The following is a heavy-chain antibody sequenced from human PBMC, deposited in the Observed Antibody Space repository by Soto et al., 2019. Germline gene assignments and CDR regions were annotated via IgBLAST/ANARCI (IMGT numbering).Heavy chain of an antibody. D-gene: IGHD3-16*01. V-gene: IGHV4-4*02. Sequence: QVQLQESGPGLVKPSGTLSLTCSISSDSISNTNWWRWGLQPPGRGLEWIRARYHSGATNYNPSLKGRGSTSLDKSRNPFFLELNSVTAADTDVYYSAQSISMIGADRSYFDYWGRGTLVSVSS. CDR2: RYHSGAT. J-gene: IGHJ4*02. CDR1: SDSISNTNW. CDR3: AQSISMIGADRSYFDY.